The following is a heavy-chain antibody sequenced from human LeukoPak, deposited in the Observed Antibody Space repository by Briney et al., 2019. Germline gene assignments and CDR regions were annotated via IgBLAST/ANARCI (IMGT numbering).Heavy chain of an antibody. D-gene: IGHD5-18*01. CDR3: AARGYGYGYGWFDP. CDR2: IYYNGNT. Sequence: PSKTLSLTCTVSGGSISSSSYYWGWIRQPPGKGLEWIGSIYYNGNTYYNPSLESRVTISVDTSKNQFSLKLNSVTAADTAVYYCAARGYGYGYGWFDPWGQGTPVTVSS. CDR1: GGSISSSSYY. J-gene: IGHJ5*02. V-gene: IGHV4-39*07.